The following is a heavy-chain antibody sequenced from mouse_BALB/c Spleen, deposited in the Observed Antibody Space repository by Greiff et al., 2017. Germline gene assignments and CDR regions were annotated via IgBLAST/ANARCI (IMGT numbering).Heavy chain of an antibody. CDR2: ILPGSGST. CDR3: ARPGNRGVFDY. J-gene: IGHJ2*01. Sequence: QVQLQQSGAELMKPGASVKISCKATGYTFSSYRIEWVKQRPGHGLEWIGEILPGSGSTNYNEKFKGKATFTADTSSNTAYMQLSSLTSEDSAVYYCARPGNRGVFDYWGQGTTLTVSS. D-gene: IGHD2-1*01. V-gene: IGHV1-9*01. CDR1: GYTFSSYR.